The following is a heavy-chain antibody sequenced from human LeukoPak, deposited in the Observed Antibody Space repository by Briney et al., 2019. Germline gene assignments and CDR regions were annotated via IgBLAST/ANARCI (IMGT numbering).Heavy chain of an antibody. CDR2: IRQDGSEK. D-gene: IGHD2-15*01. Sequence: GGSLRLSCAASGFTFSSYWMSWVRQAPGKGLEWVANIRQDGSEKYYVDSVKGRFTISRDNAGNSLYLQMNSLRAEDTAVYYCATHGGCCSGGSCYTVHWGQGTLVTVSS. V-gene: IGHV3-7*01. J-gene: IGHJ4*02. CDR3: ATHGGCCSGGSCYTVH. CDR1: GFTFSSYW.